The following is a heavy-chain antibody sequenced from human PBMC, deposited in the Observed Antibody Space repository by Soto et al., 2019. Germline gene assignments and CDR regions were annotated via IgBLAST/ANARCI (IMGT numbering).Heavy chain of an antibody. CDR3: VQSRCGGDCLQSYSSHSYYGLDV. J-gene: IGHJ6*02. D-gene: IGHD2-21*01. Sequence: QITLKESGPTLVKPTQTLTLTCTFSGFSLSTTGVGVGWIRQPPGKSLEWLALIYWDDDKRYNPSLKSSLTITKDTSKNQVVLTMTNMDHVETATYYCVQSRCGGDCLQSYSSHSYYGLDVWGQGTTVTVSS. CDR1: GFSLSTTGVG. CDR2: IYWDDDK. V-gene: IGHV2-5*02.